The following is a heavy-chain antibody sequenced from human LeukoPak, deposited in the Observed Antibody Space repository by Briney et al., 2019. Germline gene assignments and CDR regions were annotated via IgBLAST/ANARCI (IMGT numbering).Heavy chain of an antibody. CDR2: ISSSNTTI. J-gene: IGHJ6*03. CDR3: EKKKGRQLVDWYYYYMDV. D-gene: IGHD6-13*01. Sequence: PGGSLTVSCAASGFILSSYSMKWVRQAPGKGLAGVSYISSSNTTIYYEDSVKGRFTIIRKHAKNSLYLQMNSLRAEDTAVYYCEKKKGRQLVDWYYYYMDVWGKGTTVTVSS. CDR1: GFILSSYS. V-gene: IGHV3-48*04.